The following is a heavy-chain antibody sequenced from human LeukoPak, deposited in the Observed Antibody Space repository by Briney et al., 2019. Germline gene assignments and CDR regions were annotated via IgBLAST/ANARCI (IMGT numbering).Heavy chain of an antibody. Sequence: SETLSLACTVSGGSISSYYWSWIRQPPGKGLEWIGYIYYSGSTNYNPSLKSRVTISVDTSKNQFSLKLSSVTAADTAVYYCARDLGSRDGYNYCFDYWGQGNLVTVSS. J-gene: IGHJ4*02. D-gene: IGHD5-24*01. CDR1: GGSISSYY. CDR2: IYYSGST. V-gene: IGHV4-59*01. CDR3: ARDLGSRDGYNYCFDY.